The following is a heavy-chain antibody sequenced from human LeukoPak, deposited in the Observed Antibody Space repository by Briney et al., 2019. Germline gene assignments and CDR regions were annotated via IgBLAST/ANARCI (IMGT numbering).Heavy chain of an antibody. CDR1: GGSITSDY. CDR2: ISDSGSP. CDR3: ARDCGGDCYWPESGEYFQH. Sequence: SETLSLTCTVSGGSITSDYWSWIRQPPGKGLEYVSSISDSGSPNYNPSLRSRVTTSLDTSKKEVSLKMTALSAADTAVYYCARDCGGDCYWPESGEYFQHWGQGTLATVSS. D-gene: IGHD2-21*02. V-gene: IGHV4-59*01. J-gene: IGHJ1*01.